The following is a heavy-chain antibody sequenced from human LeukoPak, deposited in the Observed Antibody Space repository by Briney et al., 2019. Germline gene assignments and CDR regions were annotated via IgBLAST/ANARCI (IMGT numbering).Heavy chain of an antibody. CDR3: ATVDDYVWGSYRDY. D-gene: IGHD3-16*02. J-gene: IGHJ4*02. CDR1: GYTFTSYG. V-gene: IGHV1-18*01. Sequence: GASVKVSCKASGYTFTSYGISWVRQAPGQGLEWMGWISAYNGNTNYAQKFQGRVTMTEDTSTDTAYMELSSLRSEDTAVYYCATVDDYVWGSYRDYWGQGTLVTVSS. CDR2: ISAYNGNT.